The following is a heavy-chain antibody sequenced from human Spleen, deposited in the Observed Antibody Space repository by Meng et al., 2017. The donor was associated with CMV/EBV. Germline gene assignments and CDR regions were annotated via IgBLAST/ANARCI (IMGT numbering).Heavy chain of an antibody. CDR1: GFTFSSYS. Sequence: GESLKISCAASGFTFSSYSMNWVRQAPGKGLEWVSSISSSSYIYYADSVKGRFTISRDNAKNSLYLQMNSLRAEDTAVYYCARERGYCSSTSCYLDYYYGMDVWGQGTTVTVSS. CDR3: ARERGYCSSTSCYLDYYYGMDV. J-gene: IGHJ6*02. D-gene: IGHD2-2*01. CDR2: ISSSSYI. V-gene: IGHV3-21*01.